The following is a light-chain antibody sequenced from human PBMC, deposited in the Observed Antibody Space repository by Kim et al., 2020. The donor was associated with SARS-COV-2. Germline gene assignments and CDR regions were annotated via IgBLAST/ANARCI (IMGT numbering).Light chain of an antibody. V-gene: IGKV1-5*01. CDR2: YVS. J-gene: IGKJ3*01. Sequence: DIQMTQSPSTLSASVGDRVTITCRASENIDRWLAWYQQKPGKAPKLLIYYVSSLESGVPSRFSGSGSGTEFTLTISSLQPDDFATYFCQRYLSSAPSVSFGAGTKVDIK. CDR1: ENIDRW. CDR3: QRYLSSAPSVS.